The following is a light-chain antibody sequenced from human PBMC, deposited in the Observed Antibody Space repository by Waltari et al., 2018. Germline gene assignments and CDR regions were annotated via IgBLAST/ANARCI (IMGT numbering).Light chain of an antibody. CDR3: QQSYSLPFT. J-gene: IGKJ3*01. CDR1: QTISTN. Sequence: DIQMTQSPSSLSASVGDRVTINCRARQTISTNLNGYHQKPGKAPKRLIYAASRLQSGVPSRFSGSGSETDFTLTLHSLQPEDFATYYCQQSYSLPFTFGPGTRVDVK. CDR2: AAS. V-gene: IGKV1-39*01.